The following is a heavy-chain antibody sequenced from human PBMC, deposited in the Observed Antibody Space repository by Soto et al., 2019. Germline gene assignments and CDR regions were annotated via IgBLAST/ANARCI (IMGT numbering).Heavy chain of an antibody. CDR3: ARVSKDDSRLTPRPYYFDY. V-gene: IGHV4-30-2*01. CDR2: IYHSGST. J-gene: IGHJ4*02. D-gene: IGHD3-22*01. CDR1: GGSISSGGYS. Sequence: SETLSLTCAVSGGSISSGGYSWSWIRQPPGKGLEWIGYIYHSGSTYYNPSLKSRVTISVDRSKNQFSLKLSSVTAADTAVYYCARVSKDDSRLTPRPYYFDYWGQGTLVTVSS.